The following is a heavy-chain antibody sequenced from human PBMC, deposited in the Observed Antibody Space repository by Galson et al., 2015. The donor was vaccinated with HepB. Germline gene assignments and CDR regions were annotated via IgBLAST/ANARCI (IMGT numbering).Heavy chain of an antibody. D-gene: IGHD3-22*01. J-gene: IGHJ2*01. CDR2: IKQDGSEK. Sequence: SLRLSCAASGFTFSSYWMSWVRQAPGKGLEWVANIKQDGSEKYYVDSVKGRFTISRDNAKNSLYLQMNSLRAEDTAVYYCARVADDSGLEYWYFDLWGRGTLVTVSS. V-gene: IGHV3-7*01. CDR3: ARVADDSGLEYWYFDL. CDR1: GFTFSSYW.